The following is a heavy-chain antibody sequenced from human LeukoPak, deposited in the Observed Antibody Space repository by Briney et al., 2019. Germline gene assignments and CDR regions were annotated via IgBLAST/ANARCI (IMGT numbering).Heavy chain of an antibody. J-gene: IGHJ6*03. Sequence: GGSLRLSCAASGFTFSSYSMNWVRQAPGKGLEWVSSISSSSSYIYYADSVKGRFTISRDNAKNSLYLQMNSLRAEDTAVYYCARDQALWFGELFRHYYYYMDVWGKGTTVTVSS. V-gene: IGHV3-21*01. CDR2: ISSSSSYI. CDR3: ARDQALWFGELFRHYYYYMDV. CDR1: GFTFSSYS. D-gene: IGHD3-10*01.